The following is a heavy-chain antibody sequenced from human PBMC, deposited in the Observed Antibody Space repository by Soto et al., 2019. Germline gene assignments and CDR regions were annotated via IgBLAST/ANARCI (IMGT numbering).Heavy chain of an antibody. CDR1: GGSISSSSYY. Sequence: SETLSLTCTVSGGSISSSSYYWGWIRQPPGKGLEWIGSIYYSGSTYYNPSLKSRVTISVDTSKNQFSLKLSSVTAADTAVYYCASARRIFGLRNYYYGMDVWGQGTTVTVS. D-gene: IGHD3-3*01. CDR3: ASARRIFGLRNYYYGMDV. CDR2: IYYSGST. J-gene: IGHJ6*02. V-gene: IGHV4-39*01.